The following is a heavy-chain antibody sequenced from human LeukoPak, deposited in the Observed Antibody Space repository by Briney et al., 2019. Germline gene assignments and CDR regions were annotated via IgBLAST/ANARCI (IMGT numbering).Heavy chain of an antibody. CDR2: ISGSGGST. CDR1: GFTFSSYA. J-gene: IGHJ4*02. V-gene: IGHV3-23*01. Sequence: GGSLRLSCAASGFTFSSYAMSWVRQAPGKGLEWVSAISGSGGSTYYADSVKGRFTISRDNSKNTLYLQMNSLRAEDTAVYYXXKDVEDIVVVQNYWGQGTLVTVSS. D-gene: IGHD2-2*01. CDR3: XKDVEDIVVVQNY.